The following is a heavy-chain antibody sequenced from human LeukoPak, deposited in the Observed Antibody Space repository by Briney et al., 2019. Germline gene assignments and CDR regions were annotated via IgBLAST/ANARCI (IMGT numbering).Heavy chain of an antibody. CDR2: INPDGGS. J-gene: IGHJ4*02. Sequence: GGSLRLSCQASGFTFTNYAMSWVRQAPGKGLEWVSSINPDGGSFFADSVKGRYTISRDDSRSVVYLRMNSLSAEDTAVYYCARSGVATCHYWGRESWSPSPQ. CDR1: GFTFTNYA. V-gene: IGHV3-23*01. D-gene: IGHD2-15*01. CDR3: ARSGVATCHY.